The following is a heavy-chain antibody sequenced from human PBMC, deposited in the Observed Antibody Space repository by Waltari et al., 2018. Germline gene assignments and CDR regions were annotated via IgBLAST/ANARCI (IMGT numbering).Heavy chain of an antibody. CDR1: GFTFSSYS. Sequence: EVQLVESGGGLVKPGGSLRLSCAASGFTFSSYSMNWVRQAPGKGLEWVSSISSSSSYIYYADSVKGRFTISRDNAKNSLYLQMNSLRAEDTAVYYCARDGDSSSSCFDYWGQGTLVTVSS. CDR3: ARDGDSSSSCFDY. J-gene: IGHJ4*02. V-gene: IGHV3-21*01. D-gene: IGHD6-6*01. CDR2: ISSSSSYI.